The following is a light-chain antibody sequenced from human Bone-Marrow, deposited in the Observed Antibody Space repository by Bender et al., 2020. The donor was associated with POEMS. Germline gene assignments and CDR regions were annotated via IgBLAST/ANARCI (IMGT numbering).Light chain of an antibody. CDR1: SNDVGNYNL. Sequence: QSALTQPASVSGSPGQSITISCTGTSNDVGNYNLVSWYQQHPGKAPKLMIYEDSERPSGVSDRFSGSKSGNTASLTISGLQAEDEADYYCCSYAGSSTWVFGGGTKLTVL. CDR3: CSYAGSSTWV. V-gene: IGLV2-23*01. CDR2: EDS. J-gene: IGLJ3*02.